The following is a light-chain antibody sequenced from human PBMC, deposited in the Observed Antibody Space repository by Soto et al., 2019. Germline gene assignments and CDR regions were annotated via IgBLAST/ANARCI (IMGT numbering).Light chain of an antibody. CDR2: WAS. CDR3: LQYYAGLALS. J-gene: IGKJ4*01. CDR1: QSVFSRSNNLNY. Sequence: DIVMTQSPDSLAVSLGERATINCKSSQSVFSRSNNLNYLAWFQQKPGQTPKMLIFWASTRQSGVPHRFRGSGSGTDFTRTINNLQAEDVAVYYGLQYYAGLALSFGGGTKVEIK. V-gene: IGKV4-1*01.